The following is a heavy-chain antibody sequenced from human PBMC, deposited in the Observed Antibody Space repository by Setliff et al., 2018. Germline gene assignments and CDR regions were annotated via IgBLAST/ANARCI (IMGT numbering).Heavy chain of an antibody. CDR2: IYHGGNI. CDR3: ARAPPPWLQSLGGDY. Sequence: PSETLSLTCTVSGGSISRGYYWGWIRQAQGKGLEFIGSIYHGGNIVYNPSLESRVTISADTSKNQFSLTLTSVTAADTAVYYCARAPPPWLQSLGGDYWGQGTLVTVSS. CDR1: GGSISRGYY. D-gene: IGHD5-12*01. J-gene: IGHJ4*02. V-gene: IGHV4-38-2*02.